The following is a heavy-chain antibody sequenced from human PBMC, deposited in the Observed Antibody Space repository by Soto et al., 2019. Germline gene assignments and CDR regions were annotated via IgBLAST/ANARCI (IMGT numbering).Heavy chain of an antibody. D-gene: IGHD3-3*01. Sequence: GASVKVSCKASGYTFTSYGISWVRQAPGQGLEWMGWISAYNGNTNYAQKFQGRVTITRDTSASTAYMELSSLRSEDTAVYYCARDKMSNYDFFMDVWGKGTTVT. CDR3: ARDKMSNYDFFMDV. CDR2: ISAYNGNT. CDR1: GYTFTSYG. J-gene: IGHJ6*04. V-gene: IGHV1-18*01.